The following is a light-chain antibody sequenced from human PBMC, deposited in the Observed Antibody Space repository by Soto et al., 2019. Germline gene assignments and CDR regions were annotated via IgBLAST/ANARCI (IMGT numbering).Light chain of an antibody. J-gene: IGKJ1*01. CDR3: QQSYSTPPT. Sequence: IQMTQSGYCLCASVGERVTISFRASQSISSYLNWYQQKPGKAPKLLIYAASSLQSGVPSRFSGSGSGTDFTLTISRLHPEDFATYYCQQSYSTPPTFGQGTKVEIK. CDR1: QSISSY. CDR2: AAS. V-gene: IGKV1-39*01.